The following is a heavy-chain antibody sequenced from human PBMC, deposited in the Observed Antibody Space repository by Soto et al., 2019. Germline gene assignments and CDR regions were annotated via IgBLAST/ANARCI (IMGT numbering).Heavy chain of an antibody. Sequence: VVSLRLSCAASGFTFSSYSMNWVGQAPGKGLEWVSSISSSSSYIYYADSVKGRFTISRDNAKNSLYLQMNSLRAEDTAVYYCARKPTLGYCSGGSCYSHDYYYGMDVWGQGTTVTVSS. CDR1: GFTFSSYS. D-gene: IGHD2-15*01. CDR3: ARKPTLGYCSGGSCYSHDYYYGMDV. J-gene: IGHJ6*02. V-gene: IGHV3-21*01. CDR2: ISSSSSYI.